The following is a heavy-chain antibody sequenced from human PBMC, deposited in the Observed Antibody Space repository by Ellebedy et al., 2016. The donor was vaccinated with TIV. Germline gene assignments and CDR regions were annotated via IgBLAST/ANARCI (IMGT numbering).Heavy chain of an antibody. D-gene: IGHD2-15*01. CDR2: ISGSGGST. V-gene: IGHV3-23*01. Sequence: GGSLRLXXAASGFTFSSYAMSWVRQAPGKGLEWVSAISGSGGSTYYADSVKGRFTISRDNSKNTLYLQMNSLRAEDTAVYYCAKGEIVVVVAATLDYWGQGTLVTVSS. CDR3: AKGEIVVVVAATLDY. CDR1: GFTFSSYA. J-gene: IGHJ4*02.